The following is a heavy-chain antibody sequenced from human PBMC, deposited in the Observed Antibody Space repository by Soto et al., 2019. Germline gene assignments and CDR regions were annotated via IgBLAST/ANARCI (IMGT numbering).Heavy chain of an antibody. D-gene: IGHD2-21*02. CDR3: ARESGDWPLNWFDP. J-gene: IGHJ5*02. CDR1: GFNFSNHW. Sequence: GGSLRLSCAASGFNFSNHWMHWVRQRPAEGLAWVSRITSDGKSKAYAESVKGRFAISRDNAKNTLYLQMNGLTAEDTTVYYCARESGDWPLNWFDPWGQGTLVTVSS. V-gene: IGHV3-74*01. CDR2: ITSDGKSK.